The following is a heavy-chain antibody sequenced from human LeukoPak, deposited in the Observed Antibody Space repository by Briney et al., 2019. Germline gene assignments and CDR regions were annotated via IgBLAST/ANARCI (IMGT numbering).Heavy chain of an antibody. D-gene: IGHD6-13*01. CDR3: ARDMVSTWPYFYTYYYMDV. V-gene: IGHV4-4*07. J-gene: IGHJ6*03. Sequence: SETLSPTCTVSGASITSYSWNWIRQPAGKGLEWIGRIHGNGSTNYNPSFKNRVTRSLDTSKSQFSLKMTSVTAADTALYFCARDMVSTWPYFYTYYYMDVWGQGTTVAVTS. CDR1: GASITSYS. CDR2: IHGNGST.